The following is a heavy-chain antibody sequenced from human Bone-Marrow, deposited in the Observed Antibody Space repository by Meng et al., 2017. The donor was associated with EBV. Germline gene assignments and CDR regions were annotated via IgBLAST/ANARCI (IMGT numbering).Heavy chain of an antibody. J-gene: IGHJ4*02. CDR2: IYSGGST. CDR1: GFTVSSNY. D-gene: IGHD3-16*01. CDR3: ARDSSEVGGADY. Sequence: EVQLVESGXGLIQPGGSLRLSCAASGFTVSSNYMSWVRQAPGKGLEWVSVIYSGGSTYYADSVKGRFTISRDNTKNTLYLQMNSLRAEDTAVYYCARDSSEVGGADYWGQGTLVTVAS. V-gene: IGHV3-53*01.